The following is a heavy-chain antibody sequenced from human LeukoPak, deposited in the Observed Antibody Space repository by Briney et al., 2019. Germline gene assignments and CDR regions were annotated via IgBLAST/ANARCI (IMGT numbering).Heavy chain of an antibody. CDR3: ARAYNGGYSYGADY. CDR1: GFTFSSYW. Sequence: GSLRLSCAASGFTFSSYWMSWVRQAPGKGLEWVANIKQDGSEKYYVDSVKGRFTISRDNAKNSLYLQMNSLRAEDTAVYYCARAYNGGYSYGADYWGQGTLVTVSS. J-gene: IGHJ4*02. CDR2: IKQDGSEK. D-gene: IGHD5-18*01. V-gene: IGHV3-7*03.